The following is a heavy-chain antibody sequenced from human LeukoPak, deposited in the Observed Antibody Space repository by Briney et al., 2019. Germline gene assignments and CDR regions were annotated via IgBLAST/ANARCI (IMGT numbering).Heavy chain of an antibody. V-gene: IGHV3-53*01. CDR3: ARVHATTVGFDY. Sequence: GGSLRLSCAASGFTVSSNYMSWVRQAPGKGLEWVSVIYSGGSTYYADSVKGRFTISSDNSKNTLYLQMNSLRAEDTAVYYCARVHATTVGFDYWGQGTLVTVSS. CDR2: IYSGGST. CDR1: GFTVSSNY. D-gene: IGHD4-17*01. J-gene: IGHJ4*02.